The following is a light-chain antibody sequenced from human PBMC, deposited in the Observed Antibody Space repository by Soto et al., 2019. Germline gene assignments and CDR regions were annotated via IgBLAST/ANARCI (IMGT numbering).Light chain of an antibody. Sequence: EIVLTQSPGTLSLSPGERATLSCRANPTITSRYLVWYQQRPGQAPRLLIYAASSRAPGVPDRFSGSGSGTDFTLTVSSLEPEDFSVYYCQQYGSSPWTFGQGTKVEIK. CDR2: AAS. V-gene: IGKV3-20*01. CDR3: QQYGSSPWT. J-gene: IGKJ1*01. CDR1: PTITSRY.